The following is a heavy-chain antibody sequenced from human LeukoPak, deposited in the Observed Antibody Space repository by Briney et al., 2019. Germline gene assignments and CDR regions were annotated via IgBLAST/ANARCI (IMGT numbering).Heavy chain of an antibody. Sequence: GGSLRLSCAASGFTVSSNYMSWVRQAPGKGLEWVSVIYSGGSTYYADSAKGRFTISRDNSKNTLYLQMNSLRAEDTAVYYCAGDRGTYCSSTSCFEYLQHWGQGTLVTVSS. V-gene: IGHV3-66*01. CDR2: IYSGGST. D-gene: IGHD2-2*01. CDR1: GFTVSSNY. J-gene: IGHJ1*01. CDR3: AGDRGTYCSSTSCFEYLQH.